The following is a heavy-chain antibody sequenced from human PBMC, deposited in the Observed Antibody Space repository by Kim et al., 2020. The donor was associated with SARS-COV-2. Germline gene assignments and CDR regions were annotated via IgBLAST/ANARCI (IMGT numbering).Heavy chain of an antibody. CDR3: ARDWHSSSWNNWFDP. CDR1: GGSISSGGYY. J-gene: IGHJ5*02. Sequence: SETLSLTCTVSGGSISSGGYYWSWIRQHPGKGLEWIGYIYYSGSTYYNPSLKSRVTISVDTSKNQFSLKLSSVTAADTAVYYCARDWHSSSWNNWFDPWGQGTLVTVSS. D-gene: IGHD6-13*01. V-gene: IGHV4-31*03. CDR2: IYYSGST.